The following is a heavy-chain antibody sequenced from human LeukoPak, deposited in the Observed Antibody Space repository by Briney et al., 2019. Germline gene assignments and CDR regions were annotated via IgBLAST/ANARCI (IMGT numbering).Heavy chain of an antibody. V-gene: IGHV4-34*01. Sequence: SETLSLTCAVYGGSFSGYYWSWIRQPPGKGLEWIGEINHSGSTNYNPSLKSRVTISVDTSKNQFSLKLSSVTAADTAVYYCAIGEWELPPDYLGQGTLVTVSS. D-gene: IGHD1-26*01. CDR1: GGSFSGYY. J-gene: IGHJ4*02. CDR2: INHSGST. CDR3: AIGEWELPPDY.